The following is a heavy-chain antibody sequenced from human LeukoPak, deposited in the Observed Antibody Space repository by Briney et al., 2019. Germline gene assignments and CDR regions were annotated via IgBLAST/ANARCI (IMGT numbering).Heavy chain of an antibody. J-gene: IGHJ4*02. CDR3: ARHDAGIAARPFDN. CDR1: GGSISTYY. D-gene: IGHD6-6*01. Sequence: SETLSLTCTVSGGSISTYYWSWIRRPPGKGLEWIAYIHASGPTNYNPSLKSRITISVDTSKNQFSLQLSSVTAADTAVYYCARHDAGIAARPFDNWGQGTLVTVSS. CDR2: IHASGPT. V-gene: IGHV4-4*09.